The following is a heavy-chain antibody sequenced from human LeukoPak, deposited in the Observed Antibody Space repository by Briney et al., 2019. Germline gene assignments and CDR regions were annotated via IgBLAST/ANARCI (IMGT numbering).Heavy chain of an antibody. D-gene: IGHD6-13*01. V-gene: IGHV3-30*18. Sequence: GGSLRLSCAASGFTFSSYGMHWVRQAPGKELEWVAVISYDGSNKYYADSVKGRFTISRDNSKNTLYLQMNSLRAEDTAVYYCAKDGAGEAAAAGDYWGQGTLVTVSS. J-gene: IGHJ4*02. CDR1: GFTFSSYG. CDR2: ISYDGSNK. CDR3: AKDGAGEAAAAGDY.